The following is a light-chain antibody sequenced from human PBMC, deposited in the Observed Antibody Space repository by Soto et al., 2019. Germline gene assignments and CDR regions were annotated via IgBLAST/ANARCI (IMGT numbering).Light chain of an antibody. CDR1: QSVSSY. CDR3: QQRSSWPWT. Sequence: EIVLTQSPATLSLSPGARATLSCRASQSVSSYLAWYQQKPGQAPRLLMYDVSNRATGIPASVSGSGSGTDFTLTITSISPDDFAVYACQQRSSWPWTCVQWTKREIK. V-gene: IGKV3-11*01. CDR2: DVS. J-gene: IGKJ1*01.